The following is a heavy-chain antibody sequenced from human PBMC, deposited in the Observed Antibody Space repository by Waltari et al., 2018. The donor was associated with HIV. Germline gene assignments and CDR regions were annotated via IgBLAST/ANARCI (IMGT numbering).Heavy chain of an antibody. Sequence: QLQLQESGPGLVKPSETLSLTCTVSGGSISSSSYYWGWIRQPPGKGLEWSGSIYYSGTTNYTPSLRRRVTVSVDTSKNQFSLKLSSVTAADTAVYYCARQNRIAAAGPNWFDPWGQGTLVTVSS. D-gene: IGHD6-13*01. CDR3: ARQNRIAAAGPNWFDP. CDR1: GGSISSSSYY. J-gene: IGHJ5*02. CDR2: IYYSGTT. V-gene: IGHV4-39*01.